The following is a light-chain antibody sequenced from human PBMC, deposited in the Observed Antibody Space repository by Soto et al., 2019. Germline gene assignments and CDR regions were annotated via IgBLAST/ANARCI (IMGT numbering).Light chain of an antibody. J-gene: IGKJ1*01. CDR1: QTISSW. Sequence: DIQMTQSPSTLSGSVGVRVTITCRASQTISSWLAWYQQKPGKAPKLLIFAASSLQSGVPSRFSGSRSGPDFTLTISSLQPEDFATYYCQQSYSSPPTFGQGTKVDIK. V-gene: IGKV1-39*01. CDR2: AAS. CDR3: QQSYSSPPT.